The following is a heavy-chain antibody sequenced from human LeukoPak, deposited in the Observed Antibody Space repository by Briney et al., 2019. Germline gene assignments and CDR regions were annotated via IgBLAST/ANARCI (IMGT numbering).Heavy chain of an antibody. V-gene: IGHV3-21*01. J-gene: IGHJ4*02. CDR2: ISSSSSYI. Sequence: KSGGSLRLSCAASGFTFSSYSMTWVRQAPGKGLEWVSSISSSSSYIYYADSVKGRFTISRDNAKNSLYLQMNSLRAEDTAVYYCARVAYDSSGYYPDYWGQGTLVTVSS. CDR3: ARVAYDSSGYYPDY. D-gene: IGHD3-22*01. CDR1: GFTFSSYS.